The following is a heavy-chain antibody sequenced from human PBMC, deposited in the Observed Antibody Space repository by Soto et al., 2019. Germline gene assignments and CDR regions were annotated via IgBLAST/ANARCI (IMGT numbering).Heavy chain of an antibody. CDR1: GGSISSSSYY. CDR3: ARLRIVLVPAARYNWFDP. D-gene: IGHD2-2*01. J-gene: IGHJ5*02. CDR2: IYYSGST. V-gene: IGHV4-39*01. Sequence: SETLSLTCTVSGGSISSSSYYWGWIRQPPGKGLEWIGSIYYSGSTYYNPSLKSRVTISVDTSKNQFSLKLSSVTAADTAVYYCARLRIVLVPAARYNWFDPWGQGTLVTVSS.